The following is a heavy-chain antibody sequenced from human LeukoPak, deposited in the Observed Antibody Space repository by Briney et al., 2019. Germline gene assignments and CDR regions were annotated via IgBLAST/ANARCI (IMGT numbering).Heavy chain of an antibody. CDR2: ISYDGSNK. V-gene: IGHV3-30*18. D-gene: IGHD3-22*01. Sequence: PGGSLRLSCAASGFTFSSYGMHWVRQAPGKGLEWVAVISYDGSNKYYADSVKGRFTISRDNSKNTLYLQMNSLRAEDTAVYYCAKAESYDSSGYYPKDDAFDIWGQGTMVTVSS. CDR3: AKAESYDSSGYYPKDDAFDI. CDR1: GFTFSSYG. J-gene: IGHJ3*02.